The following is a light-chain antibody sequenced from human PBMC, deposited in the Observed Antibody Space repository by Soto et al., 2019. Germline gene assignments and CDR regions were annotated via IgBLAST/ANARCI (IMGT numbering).Light chain of an antibody. J-gene: IGKJ5*01. Sequence: DIVMTQSPATLSVSAGDRGTLSCRTSQNILRDLAWYQQKPGQAPRLLIYGASTRATGIPARFSGSGSGTAFTLTISSLQSVDFAVYYCQQYHNWPPITFGQGTRLEIK. CDR3: QQYHNWPPIT. CDR2: GAS. CDR1: QNILRD. V-gene: IGKV3-15*01.